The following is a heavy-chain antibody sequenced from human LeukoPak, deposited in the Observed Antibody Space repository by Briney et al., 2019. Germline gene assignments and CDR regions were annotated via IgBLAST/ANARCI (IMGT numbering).Heavy chain of an antibody. CDR3: VKVAKYYYGSEAYYFFEH. V-gene: IGHV3-23*01. J-gene: IGHJ4*02. CDR1: GFTFSSYG. D-gene: IGHD3-10*01. Sequence: GGTLRLSCAASGFTFSSYGMSWVRQAPGKGLEWVSVISGSGGSTYYADSVKGRFTISRDNAKNSLDLQMNSLRVEDTGIYYCVKVAKYYYGSEAYYFFEHWGQGTPVTASS. CDR2: ISGSGGST.